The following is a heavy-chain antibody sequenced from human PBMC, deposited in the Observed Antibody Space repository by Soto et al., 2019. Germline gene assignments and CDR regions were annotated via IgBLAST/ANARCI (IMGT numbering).Heavy chain of an antibody. CDR2: ISYDGTNK. CDR1: GFTLSSYG. V-gene: IGHV3-30*18. CDR3: AKGSDYAAAKTYFED. D-gene: IGHD4-17*01. Sequence: QVQLVESGGGVVQPGTSLRLSCAASGFTLSSYGMHWVRQAPGKGLEWVAVISYDGTNKYYADSVKDRFTISSDNSKNSLYLPMNSRRGEDTALSYCAKGSDYAAAKTYFEDSAPGTLVNVSS. J-gene: IGHJ4*02.